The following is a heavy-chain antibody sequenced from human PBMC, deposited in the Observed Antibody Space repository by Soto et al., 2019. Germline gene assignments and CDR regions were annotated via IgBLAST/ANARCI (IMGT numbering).Heavy chain of an antibody. J-gene: IGHJ5*02. Sequence: QVQLQESGPGLVKPSQTLSLTCTVSGGSISSGGYYWSWIRQHPGKGLEWIGYIYYSGSTYYNPSLKIRVTTSVDTSKNQFSLKLSSVTAADTAVYYCARVRYCSGGSCYPRFDPWGQGTLVTVSS. V-gene: IGHV4-31*03. CDR1: GGSISSGGYY. CDR2: IYYSGST. D-gene: IGHD2-15*01. CDR3: ARVRYCSGGSCYPRFDP.